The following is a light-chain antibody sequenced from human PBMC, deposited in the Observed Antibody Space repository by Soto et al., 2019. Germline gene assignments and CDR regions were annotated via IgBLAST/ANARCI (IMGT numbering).Light chain of an antibody. CDR2: GAS. CDR3: QQYGSSRLT. J-gene: IGKJ4*01. V-gene: IGKV3-20*01. CDR1: QSVSSSY. Sequence: EIVLTQSPGTLSLSPGERATLSCRASQSVSSSYLAWYQQKPGQAPRLLIYGASSRATGIPDRFSGSGSGTDFTLPISRLEPEDFAVYYCQQYGSSRLTFGGGTKVVIK.